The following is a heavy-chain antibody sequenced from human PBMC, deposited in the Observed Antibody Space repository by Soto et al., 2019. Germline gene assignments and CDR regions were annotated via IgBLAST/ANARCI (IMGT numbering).Heavy chain of an antibody. CDR1: GGTFSSYT. CDR2: IIPILGIA. CDR3: ARWTTLTGDEAFDI. D-gene: IGHD4-17*01. Sequence: SVKVSCKASGGTFSSYTISWVRQAPGQGLEWMGRIIPILGIANYAQKFQGRVTITADKSTSTAYMELSSLRSEDTAVYYCARWTTLTGDEAFDIWGQGTMVTVS. J-gene: IGHJ3*02. V-gene: IGHV1-69*02.